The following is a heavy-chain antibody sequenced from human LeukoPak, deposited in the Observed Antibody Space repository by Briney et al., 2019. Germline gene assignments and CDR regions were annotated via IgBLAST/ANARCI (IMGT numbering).Heavy chain of an antibody. J-gene: IGHJ4*02. CDR1: GFTFSSHL. D-gene: IGHD3-3*01. CDR3: TTEDDFWSGYYLGIDY. Sequence: GGSLRLSCAASGFTFSSHLMHWVRQAPGKGLEWVGRIKSKTDGGTTDYAAPVKGRFTISRDDSKNTLYLQMNSLKTEDTAVYYCTTEDDFWSGYYLGIDYWGQGTLVTVSS. CDR2: IKSKTDGGTT. V-gene: IGHV3-15*07.